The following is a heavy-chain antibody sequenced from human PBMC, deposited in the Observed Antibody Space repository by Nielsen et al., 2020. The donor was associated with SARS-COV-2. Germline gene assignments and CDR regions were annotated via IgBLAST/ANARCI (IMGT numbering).Heavy chain of an antibody. D-gene: IGHD3-3*01. CDR2: IKQDGSEK. Sequence: GGSLRLSCAASGFTFSSYWMSWVRQAPGKGLEWVANIKQDGSEKYYVDSVKGRFTISRDNAKNSLYLQMNSLRAEDTAVYYCARVYYDFWSGYYSPYFDYWGQGTLVTVSS. CDR1: GFTFSSYW. CDR3: ARVYYDFWSGYYSPYFDY. J-gene: IGHJ4*02. V-gene: IGHV3-7*05.